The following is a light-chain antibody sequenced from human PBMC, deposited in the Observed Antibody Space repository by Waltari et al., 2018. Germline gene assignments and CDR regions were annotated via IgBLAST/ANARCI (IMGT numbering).Light chain of an antibody. CDR3: QSYDSSLGGV. V-gene: IGLV1-40*01. Sequence: WYQQLQGSAPRLLIYGNNNRPSVVPDRFSGSKSATSASLAITGLQAEDEADYYCQSYDSSLGGVFGGGTKVTVL. J-gene: IGLJ3*02. CDR2: GNN.